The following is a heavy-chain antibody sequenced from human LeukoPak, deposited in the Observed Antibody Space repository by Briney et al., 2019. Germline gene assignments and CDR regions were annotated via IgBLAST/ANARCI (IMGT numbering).Heavy chain of an antibody. CDR2: ISYDGSNK. J-gene: IGHJ4*02. Sequence: GGSLRLSCAASGFTFSSYGMHWVRQAPGKGLEWVAVISYDGSNKYYADPVKGRFTISRDNSKNTLYLQMNSLRAEDTAVYYCASSSSEGYFDYWGQGTLVTVSS. CDR3: ASSSSEGYFDY. V-gene: IGHV3-30*03. CDR1: GFTFSSYG. D-gene: IGHD6-13*01.